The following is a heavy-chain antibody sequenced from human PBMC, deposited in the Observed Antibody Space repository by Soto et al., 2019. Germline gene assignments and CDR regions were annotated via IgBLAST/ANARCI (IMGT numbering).Heavy chain of an antibody. D-gene: IGHD1-1*01. CDR1: GGSFNGYS. CDR2: INHSGST. CDR3: ARAPDNYYFDS. V-gene: IGHV4-34*01. J-gene: IGHJ4*02. Sequence: SETLSLTCAVYGGSFNGYSWTWIRQPPGKGPEWIGDINHSGSTNYNPSLKSRVTISVDTSKNQFSLKLRSVTAADMAVFYCARAPDNYYFDSWGQGTLVTVSS.